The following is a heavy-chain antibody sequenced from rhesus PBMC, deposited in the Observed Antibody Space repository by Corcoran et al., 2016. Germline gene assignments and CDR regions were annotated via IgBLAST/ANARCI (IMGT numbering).Heavy chain of an antibody. CDR1: GGSISDSYY. D-gene: IGHD6-13*01. Sequence: QVQLQESGPGLVKPSETLSLTCAVSGGSISDSYYWSWIRQPPGKGLEGIGYIYGSGERTYDKPTLKSRDTMSTDPSSNRCDLKLSAVTAADTAVYYCARDKSSCAPFDYWGQGVLVTVSS. CDR3: ARDKSSCAPFDY. V-gene: IGHV4-106*01. J-gene: IGHJ4*01. CDR2: IYGSGERT.